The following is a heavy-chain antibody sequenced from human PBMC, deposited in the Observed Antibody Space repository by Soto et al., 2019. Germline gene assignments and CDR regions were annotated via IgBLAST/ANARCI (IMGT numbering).Heavy chain of an antibody. J-gene: IGHJ6*02. D-gene: IGHD4-17*01. CDR2: INHRGDT. Sequence: QVQLQQWGAGLLRPSETLSLTCGVSGGSSSAYYWTWIRQPPGKGLEWIAEINHRGDTTYNPSLRRRVTISVDTSRNHFFLRLNSVTAADTAVYYCASNTVTPVDAMDVWGQGTTVTVS. V-gene: IGHV4-34*02. CDR3: ASNTVTPVDAMDV. CDR1: GGSSSAYY.